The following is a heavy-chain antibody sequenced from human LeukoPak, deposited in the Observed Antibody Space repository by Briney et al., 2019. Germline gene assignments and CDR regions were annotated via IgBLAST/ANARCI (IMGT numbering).Heavy chain of an antibody. D-gene: IGHD3-22*01. CDR2: IKSDGST. CDR1: GFTFSRYW. CDR3: ARAPAEIGGYYPEYFRH. Sequence: GGSLRLSCAASGFTFSRYWMHWVRQAPGRGLVRVSRIKSDGSTNYADSVKGRFTISRDNAKNTVSLQMNSLRAEDTGVYYCARAPAEIGGYYPEYFRHWGQGTLVTVSS. V-gene: IGHV3-74*01. J-gene: IGHJ1*01.